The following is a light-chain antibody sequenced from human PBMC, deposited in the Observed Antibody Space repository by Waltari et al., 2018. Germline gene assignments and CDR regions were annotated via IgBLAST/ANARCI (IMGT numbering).Light chain of an antibody. J-gene: IGLJ1*01. V-gene: IGLV2-14*01. CDR3: SSYTSIIPPFL. Sequence: QSALTQPASVSGSPGQSITISCTRSSSDLGGYSFFSWYQQHPGNAPKLMIYDVSHRPSGVSNRFSRSKSGNTASLTISGLQPEDEADYYCSSYTSIIPPFLFGTGTKVTVL. CDR2: DVS. CDR1: SSDLGGYSF.